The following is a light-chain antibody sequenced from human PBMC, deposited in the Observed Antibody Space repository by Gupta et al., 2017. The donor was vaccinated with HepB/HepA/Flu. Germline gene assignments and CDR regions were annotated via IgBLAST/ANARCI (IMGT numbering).Light chain of an antibody. CDR1: SGDIGRYNY. CDR2: ELS. CDR3: CSHAATNV. V-gene: IGLV2-14*01. Sequence: QSALTQPPSVSGSPGPSITVSCTGSSGDIGRYNYVSWYQQYPGKAPKLILSELSNRPSGVSYRFSGSTSGNTASLTLSGLQAEDEDDYYCCSHAATNVFGSGTNVTVL. J-gene: IGLJ1*01.